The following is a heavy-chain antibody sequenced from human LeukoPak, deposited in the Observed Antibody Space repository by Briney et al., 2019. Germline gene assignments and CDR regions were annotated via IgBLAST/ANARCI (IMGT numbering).Heavy chain of an antibody. CDR3: ARHMGPRDGYNYIDY. CDR2: IYPADSDP. V-gene: IGHV5-51*01. CDR1: GSIFTSYW. D-gene: IGHD5-24*01. Sequence: GASLQISCKGSGSIFTSYWIGWVRPLPGKGQGGMGIIYPADSDPRYSPSFQGQVTISADKSITTAYLQWSSLKASDTAMYYCARHMGPRDGYNYIDYWGQGTLVTVSS. J-gene: IGHJ4*02.